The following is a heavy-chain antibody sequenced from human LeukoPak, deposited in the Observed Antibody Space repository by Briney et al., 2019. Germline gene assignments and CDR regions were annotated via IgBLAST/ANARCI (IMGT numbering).Heavy chain of an antibody. Sequence: SQTLSLTCTVSGGFISSGDYCWSWIREPPGKGLEWIGYIYYSGSTYYNSYLRSRVTISVDTSKTQFSLKLSSVTAADTAVYYCARDLRITMVRGNSPREDYWGQGTLVTVSS. J-gene: IGHJ4*02. CDR3: ARDLRITMVRGNSPREDY. V-gene: IGHV4-30-4*01. CDR1: GGFISSGDYC. D-gene: IGHD3-10*01. CDR2: IYYSGST.